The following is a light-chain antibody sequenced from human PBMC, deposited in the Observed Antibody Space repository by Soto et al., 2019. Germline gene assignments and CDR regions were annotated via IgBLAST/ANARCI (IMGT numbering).Light chain of an antibody. V-gene: IGKV1-27*01. Sequence: DIQMTQSPSSLSASLGDRVTITCRASQGIGVYLAWFQQKPGKVPRLLIYAASALQSGVPSRFSGGGSGTDFTLTINSLQPEDVATYCGQKYNSAPLTFGGGTKVEIK. CDR1: QGIGVY. J-gene: IGKJ4*01. CDR3: QKYNSAPLT. CDR2: AAS.